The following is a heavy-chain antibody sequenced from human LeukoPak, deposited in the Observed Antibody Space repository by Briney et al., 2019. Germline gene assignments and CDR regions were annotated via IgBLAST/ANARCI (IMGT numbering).Heavy chain of an antibody. J-gene: IGHJ3*02. CDR1: GITFRTYA. CDR3: TRDPNGDYVGAFDM. D-gene: IGHD4-17*01. V-gene: IGHV3-23*01. CDR2: IRGSGGGT. Sequence: GGSLRLSCAASGITFRTYAMTWVRQAPGKGLEWVSSIRGSGGGTDYADSVKGRFTISRDNSRDTLFLQMNSLRAEDTALYYCTRDPNGDYVGAFDMWGPGTMVTVSS.